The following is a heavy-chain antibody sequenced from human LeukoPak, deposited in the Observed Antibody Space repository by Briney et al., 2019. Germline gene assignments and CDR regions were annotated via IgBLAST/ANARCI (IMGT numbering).Heavy chain of an antibody. Sequence: PSETLSLTCTVSGGSISSSSYYWGWIRQPPGKGLEWVGRIYYSGSTYYNPSLKSRVTISVDTSKNQFSLKLSSVTAADTAVYYCARVGAVAGTDYYYMDVWGKGTTVTVSS. CDR1: GGSISSSSYY. CDR3: ARVGAVAGTDYYYMDV. J-gene: IGHJ6*03. D-gene: IGHD6-19*01. V-gene: IGHV4-39*07. CDR2: IYYSGST.